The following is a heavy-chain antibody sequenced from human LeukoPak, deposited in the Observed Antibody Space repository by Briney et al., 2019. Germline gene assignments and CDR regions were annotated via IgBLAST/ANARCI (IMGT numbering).Heavy chain of an antibody. D-gene: IGHD3-10*01. V-gene: IGHV3-23*01. Sequence: GGSLRLSCAASGFTFSTYGMAWVRQVPGNRLEWVSSIGATGGLISYADSVRGRFTVSSSEKTFYLQMNSLRAEDTAVYFCAAKILGSAPFDFWGQGTLVTVSA. CDR2: IGATGGLI. CDR1: GFTFSTYG. J-gene: IGHJ4*02. CDR3: AAKILGSAPFDF.